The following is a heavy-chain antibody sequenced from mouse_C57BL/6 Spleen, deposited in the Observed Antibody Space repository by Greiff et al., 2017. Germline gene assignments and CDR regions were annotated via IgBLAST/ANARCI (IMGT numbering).Heavy chain of an antibody. V-gene: IGHV5-9*01. CDR3: ARRQLTPFDY. CDR2: ISGGGGNT. Sequence: EVQLVESGGGLVKPGGSLKLSCAASGFTFSSYTMSWVRQTPEKRLEWVATISGGGGNTYYPDSVKGRFTISRDNAKNTLYLQMSSLRSEDTALYYCARRQLTPFDYWGQGTTLTVSS. J-gene: IGHJ2*01. D-gene: IGHD3-1*01. CDR1: GFTFSSYT.